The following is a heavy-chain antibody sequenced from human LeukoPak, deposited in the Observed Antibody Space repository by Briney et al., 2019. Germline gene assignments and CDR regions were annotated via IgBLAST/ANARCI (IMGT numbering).Heavy chain of an antibody. CDR2: ISAYNSNT. D-gene: IGHD1-26*01. CDR3: ASVGARFRGPGTFDI. V-gene: IGHV1-18*01. Sequence: ASVKVSCKASGYTFTSYGISWVRQAPGQGLGWMGWISAYNSNTNYAQKLQGRVTMTTDTSTSTAYMELRSLRSDDTAVYYCASVGARFRGPGTFDIWGQGTMVTVSS. J-gene: IGHJ3*02. CDR1: GYTFTSYG.